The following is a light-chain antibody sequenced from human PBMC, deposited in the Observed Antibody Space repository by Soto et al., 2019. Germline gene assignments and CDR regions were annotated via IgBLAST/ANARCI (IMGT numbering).Light chain of an antibody. V-gene: IGKV1-39*01. J-gene: IGKJ1*01. CDR1: QTISSY. CDR3: QQSYSTFPT. Sequence: DIQMTQSPSSRSASVGDRVTITCRASQTISSYLNWYQQKPGKAPKLLIYGAYNLQSGVPSGFSGSGSGTDFTLTISSLQHEDSATYYCQQSYSTFPTFGQGTKVEVK. CDR2: GAY.